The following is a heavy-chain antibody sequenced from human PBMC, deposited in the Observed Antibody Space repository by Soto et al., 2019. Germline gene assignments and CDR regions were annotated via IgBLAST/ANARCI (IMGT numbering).Heavy chain of an antibody. D-gene: IGHD4-17*01. CDR1: EYSFANQW. CDR2: ISPDDSNT. V-gene: IGHV5-51*01. Sequence: GESLKISCKGSEYSFANQWIGWVRQMPGKGLGWMGIISPDDSNTLYSPSFQGQVTISLXXXXXTXYXQXXXLKAXDSAIYYCAYMTTVTSALDYWGQGTLVTVSS. J-gene: IGHJ4*02. CDR3: AYMTTVTSALDY.